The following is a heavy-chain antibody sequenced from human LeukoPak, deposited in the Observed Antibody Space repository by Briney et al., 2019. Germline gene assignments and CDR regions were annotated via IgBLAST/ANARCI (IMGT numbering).Heavy chain of an antibody. V-gene: IGHV3-30*02. Sequence: PGGSLRLSCAASGFTFSSYGMHWVRQAPGKGLEWVAFIRYDGSNKYYADSVKGRFTISRDNSKNTLYLQMNSLSAADTAVYYCARSYARSSLFDYWGQGTLVTVSS. CDR1: GFTFSSYG. J-gene: IGHJ4*02. D-gene: IGHD3-16*01. CDR3: ARSYARSSLFDY. CDR2: IRYDGSNK.